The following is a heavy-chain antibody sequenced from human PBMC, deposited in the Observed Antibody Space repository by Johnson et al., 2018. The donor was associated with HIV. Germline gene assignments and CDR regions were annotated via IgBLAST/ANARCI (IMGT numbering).Heavy chain of an antibody. CDR2: ISYDGSNK. D-gene: IGHD6-13*01. J-gene: IGHJ3*02. V-gene: IGHV3-30-3*01. Sequence: QMQLVESGGGVVQPGRSLRLSCAASGFTFSSYAMHWVRQAPGKGLEWVAVISYDGSNKYYAYSVKGRFTISRDNSKNTLYLQMNSLRAEDTAVYYCAREGAAAGPTDAFDIWGQGTMVTVSS. CDR1: GFTFSSYA. CDR3: AREGAAAGPTDAFDI.